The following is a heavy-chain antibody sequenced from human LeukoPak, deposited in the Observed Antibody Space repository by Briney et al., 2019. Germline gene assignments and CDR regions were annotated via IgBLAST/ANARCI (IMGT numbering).Heavy chain of an antibody. CDR1: GFRFDDYG. J-gene: IGHJ3*02. Sequence: SGGSLRLSCVASGFRFDDYGMSWVRQAPGKGLEWVSGISGSGGRTYYADSVKGRFTLSRDNSKNPLYLQMNSLRAEDTAVYYCATGRHDYHDSSGFDRAFDIWGQGTMVTVAS. D-gene: IGHD3-22*01. CDR2: ISGSGGRT. CDR3: ATGRHDYHDSSGFDRAFDI. V-gene: IGHV3-23*01.